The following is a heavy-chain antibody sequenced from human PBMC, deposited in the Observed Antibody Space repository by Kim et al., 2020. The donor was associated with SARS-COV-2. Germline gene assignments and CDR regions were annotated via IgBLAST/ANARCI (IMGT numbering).Heavy chain of an antibody. D-gene: IGHD2-21*02. J-gene: IGHJ4*02. CDR2: IDPSDSYT. Sequence: GESLKISCKGSQYSFTSYWINWVRQMPGKGLEWMGKIDPSDSYTNYSPSFQGHVTISADKSISTAYLQWSSLKASDTGRYYWAREVVTATEFDYWGQGT. CDR1: QYSFTSYW. V-gene: IGHV5-10-1*01. CDR3: AREVVTATEFDY.